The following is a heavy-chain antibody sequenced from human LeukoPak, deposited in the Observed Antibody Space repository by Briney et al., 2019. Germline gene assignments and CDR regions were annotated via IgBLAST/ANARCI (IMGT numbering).Heavy chain of an antibody. J-gene: IGHJ5*01. CDR1: GGSITAGNHH. V-gene: IGHV4-39*01. D-gene: IGHD3-16*01. CDR2: VYYSGSI. CDR3: ARLNPGYVTAPHDS. Sequence: SETLSLTCTVSGGSITAGNHHLCWIRQPPGKGLEWIGSVYYSGSIFSDTSHKSRVTISGDTPKNQFSLSLSSVTAADTAVYYCARLNPGYVTAPHDSWGQGMLVTVSS.